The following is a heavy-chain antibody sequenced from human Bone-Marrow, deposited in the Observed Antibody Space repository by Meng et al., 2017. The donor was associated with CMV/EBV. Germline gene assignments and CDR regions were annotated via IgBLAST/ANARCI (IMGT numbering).Heavy chain of an antibody. CDR3: ARVPQYDSSGYYSP. CDR2: INWNGGST. Sequence: GESLKISCAASGFTFDDYGMSWVRQAPGKGLEWVSGINWNGGSTGYADSVKGRFTISRDNAKNSLYLQMNSLRAEDTALYYCARVPQYDSSGYYSPWGQGTLVTVSS. D-gene: IGHD3-22*01. V-gene: IGHV3-20*04. CDR1: GFTFDDYG. J-gene: IGHJ5*02.